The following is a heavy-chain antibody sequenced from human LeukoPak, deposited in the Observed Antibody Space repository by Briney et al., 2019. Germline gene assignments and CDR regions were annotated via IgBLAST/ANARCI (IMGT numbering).Heavy chain of an antibody. CDR3: ARGPEFDSWGALKYTYFDP. J-gene: IGHJ5*02. CDR2: ISASLTYI. CDR1: GFAFISSG. Sequence: GGSLRLSCATSGFAFISSGMAWVRQAPGKGLEWVASISASLTYIYYAESMKGRFTISRENARNSLFLQLDSLRADDTAVYYCARGPEFDSWGALKYTYFDPWGQGTLVTVSS. D-gene: IGHD3/OR15-3a*01. V-gene: IGHV3-21*01.